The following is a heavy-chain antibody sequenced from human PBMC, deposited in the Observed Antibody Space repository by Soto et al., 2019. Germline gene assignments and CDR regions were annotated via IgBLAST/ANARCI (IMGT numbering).Heavy chain of an antibody. Sequence: SCKASGGTFSSYTISWVRQAPGQGLEWMGRIIPTLGIANYAQKFQGRVTITADKSTSTAYMELSSLRSEDTAVYYCARDQQQQLSFDYWGQGTLVTVSS. V-gene: IGHV1-69*04. CDR2: IIPTLGIA. J-gene: IGHJ4*02. D-gene: IGHD6-13*01. CDR3: ARDQQQQLSFDY. CDR1: GGTFSSYT.